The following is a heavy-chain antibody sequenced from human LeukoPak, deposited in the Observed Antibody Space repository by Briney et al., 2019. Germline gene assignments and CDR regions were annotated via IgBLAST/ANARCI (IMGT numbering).Heavy chain of an antibody. CDR3: ARDAGIDGTDFDY. D-gene: IGHD5-24*01. Sequence: PGGSLRLSCAASGFTFSNYEMDWVRQAPGKRLEWIPYISGSGNTMYYADSVKGRFTISRDNAKDSLSLQLNSLRVEDTAVYYCARDAGIDGTDFDYWGQGALVTVSS. CDR2: ISGSGNTM. V-gene: IGHV3-48*03. CDR1: GFTFSNYE. J-gene: IGHJ4*02.